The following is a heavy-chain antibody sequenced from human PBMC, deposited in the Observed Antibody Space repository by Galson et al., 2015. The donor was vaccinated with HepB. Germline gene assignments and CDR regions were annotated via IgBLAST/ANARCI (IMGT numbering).Heavy chain of an antibody. CDR1: GFTFSSYG. CDR2: ISYDGSNK. CDR3: AKASGIAAAGHLDY. J-gene: IGHJ4*02. V-gene: IGHV3-30*18. Sequence: SLRLSCAASGFTFSSYGMHWVRQAPGKGLEWVAVISYDGSNKYYADSVKGRFTISRDNSKNTLYLQMNSLRAEDTAVYYCAKASGIAAAGHLDYWGQGTLVTVSS. D-gene: IGHD6-13*01.